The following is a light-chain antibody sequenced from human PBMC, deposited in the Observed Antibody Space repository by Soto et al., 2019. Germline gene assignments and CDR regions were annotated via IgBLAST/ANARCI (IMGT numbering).Light chain of an antibody. Sequence: DTQMTQSPSSLSAPVGDRVTITCRASHDINNYLAWYQQKPDKVPKVLIYVASTLRSGVPSRFSGSGSGTEFTLTISSLQPEDAATYYCQKYDSALLTFGGGTKVEIK. CDR2: VAS. V-gene: IGKV1-27*01. CDR1: HDINNY. J-gene: IGKJ4*01. CDR3: QKYDSALLT.